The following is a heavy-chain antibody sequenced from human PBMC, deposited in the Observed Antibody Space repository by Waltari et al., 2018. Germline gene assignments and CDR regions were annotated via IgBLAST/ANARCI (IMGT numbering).Heavy chain of an antibody. V-gene: IGHV5-51*03. D-gene: IGHD3-16*02. CDR1: GDKFSTYW. J-gene: IGHJ3*02. CDR3: ARREHDYDYVGGSYRRVIDTFDI. CDR2: IYVGDSET. Sequence: EVRLVQSGAEVKKPGESLKISCKGSGDKFSTYWIGWVSQMPGKGLEWRGIIYVGDSETRYSPSFRGQVTMSADKSITTAYLQWSSLKASDTAMYYCARREHDYDYVGGSYRRVIDTFDIWGQGTRVTVSS.